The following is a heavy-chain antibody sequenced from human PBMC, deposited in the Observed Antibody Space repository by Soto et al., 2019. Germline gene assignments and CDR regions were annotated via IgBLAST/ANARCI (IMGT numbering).Heavy chain of an antibody. CDR1: GGSISSSSYY. Sequence: SETLSLTCTVSGGSISSSSYYWGWIRQPPGKGLEWIGSIYYSGSTYYNPSLKSRVTISVDTSKNQFSLKLSSVTAADTAVYYCARRGRYSRGLGDYWGQGTLDTVSS. J-gene: IGHJ4*02. CDR2: IYYSGST. CDR3: ARRGRYSRGLGDY. V-gene: IGHV4-39*01. D-gene: IGHD6-25*01.